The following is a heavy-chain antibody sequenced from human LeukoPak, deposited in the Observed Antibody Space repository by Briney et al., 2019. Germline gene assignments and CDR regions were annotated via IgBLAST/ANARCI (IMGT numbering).Heavy chain of an antibody. CDR2: INSDGSST. V-gene: IGHV3-74*01. J-gene: IGHJ6*03. CDR3: ARSARYCSGGSCYGGYCYYMDV. CDR1: GFTFSSYW. Sequence: AGGSLRLSCAASGFTFSSYWMHWVRQAPGKGLAWVSRINSDGSSTSYADSVKGRFTISRDNAKNTLYLQMNSLRAEDTAVYYCARSARYCSGGSCYGGYCYYMDVWGKGTTVTVSS. D-gene: IGHD2-15*01.